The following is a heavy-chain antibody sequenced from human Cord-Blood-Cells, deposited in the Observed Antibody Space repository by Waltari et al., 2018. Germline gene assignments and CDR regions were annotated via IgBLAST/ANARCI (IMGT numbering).Heavy chain of an antibody. CDR1: GGSISSGGYY. CDR2: IYYSGST. Sequence: QVQLQESGPGLVKPSQTLSLTCTVSGGSISSGGYYWSWIRQHPGKGLEWIGYIYYSGSTYYNPALKSRVTISVDTSKNQFSLKLSAVTAADTAVYYCAREPEPYGGAFDIWGQGTMVTVSS. D-gene: IGHD4-17*01. CDR3: AREPEPYGGAFDI. V-gene: IGHV4-31*03. J-gene: IGHJ3*02.